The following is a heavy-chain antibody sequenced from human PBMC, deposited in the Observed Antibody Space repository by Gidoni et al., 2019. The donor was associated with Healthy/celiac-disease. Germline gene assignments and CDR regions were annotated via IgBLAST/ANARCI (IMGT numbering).Heavy chain of an antibody. J-gene: IGHJ3*02. D-gene: IGHD2-15*01. CDR1: GGSISSGSYY. V-gene: IGHV4-61*02. CDR2: IYTSGST. CDR3: ARSLDYCSGGSCYFDAFDI. Sequence: QVQLQESGPGLVKPSQTLSLTCTVSGGSISSGSYYWSWIRQPAGKGLEWIGRIYTSGSTNYNPSLKSRVTISVDTSKNQFSLKLSSVTAADTAVYYCARSLDYCSGGSCYFDAFDIWGQGTMVTVSS.